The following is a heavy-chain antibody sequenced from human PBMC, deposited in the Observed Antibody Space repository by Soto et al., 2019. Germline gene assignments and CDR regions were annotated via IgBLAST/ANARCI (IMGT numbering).Heavy chain of an antibody. V-gene: IGHV4-59*08. D-gene: IGHD2-15*01. CDR1: GGSIRSYY. CDR3: ARHLTYCSAGSCYSDFPYYGMDV. J-gene: IGHJ6*02. CDR2: IYSSGST. Sequence: SETLSLTCTVSGGSIRSYYWNWIRQPPGKGLEWIGYIYSSGSTYYNPSLKSRVTISVDTSKNQFSLKLSSVTAADTAVYYCARHLTYCSAGSCYSDFPYYGMDVWGQGTTVTVSS.